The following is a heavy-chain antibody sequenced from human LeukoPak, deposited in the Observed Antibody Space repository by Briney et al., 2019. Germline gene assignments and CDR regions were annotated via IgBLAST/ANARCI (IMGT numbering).Heavy chain of an antibody. D-gene: IGHD1-26*01. CDR3: ASRALSGTYYVYYFDY. V-gene: IGHV3-74*01. CDR1: GFTFSNYW. CDR2: INGDGSST. J-gene: IGHJ4*02. Sequence: GGSLRLSCAASGFTFSNYWMHWVRQVPGKGLVWFSHINGDGSSTSYADSVKGRFTISRDNAKNTLYLQMNSLRAEGTAVYYCASRALSGTYYVYYFDYWGQGALVTVSS.